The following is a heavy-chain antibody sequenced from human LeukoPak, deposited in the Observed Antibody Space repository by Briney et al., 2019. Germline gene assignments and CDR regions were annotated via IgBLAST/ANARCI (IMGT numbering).Heavy chain of an antibody. CDR3: ARGQEGYYYDSTGYPASFDS. J-gene: IGHJ4*02. V-gene: IGHV3-53*01. D-gene: IGHD3-22*01. CDR2: IYSGGST. CDR1: GFTVSSNY. Sequence: PGGSLRLSCAASGFTVSSNYMSWVRQAPGKGLEWVSVIYSGGSTYYADSVKGRFTISRDNSKNTLYLQMNSLRAEDTAVYYCARGQEGYYYDSTGYPASFDSWGQGTLVIVSS.